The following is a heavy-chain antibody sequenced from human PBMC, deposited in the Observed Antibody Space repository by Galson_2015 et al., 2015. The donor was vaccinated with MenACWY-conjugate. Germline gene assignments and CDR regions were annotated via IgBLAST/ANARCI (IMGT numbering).Heavy chain of an antibody. Sequence: SLRLSCAASGFTFSSYSMNWVRQAPGKGLEWVSYISSSSSTIYHADSVKGRFTISRDNAKNSLYLQMNSLRAEDTAVYYCAREGIGDGAFEWGQGTLVTVSS. V-gene: IGHV3-48*04. D-gene: IGHD2-21*02. CDR1: GFTFSSYS. CDR3: AREGIGDGAFE. J-gene: IGHJ4*02. CDR2: ISSSSSTI.